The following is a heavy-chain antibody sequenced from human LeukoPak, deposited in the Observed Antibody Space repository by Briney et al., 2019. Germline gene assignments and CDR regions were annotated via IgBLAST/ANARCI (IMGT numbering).Heavy chain of an antibody. D-gene: IGHD2-21*02. CDR3: ASRRIIVVVTAIHFDY. CDR1: GGSISSSSYY. J-gene: IGHJ4*02. V-gene: IGHV4-39*07. Sequence: PSETLSLTCTVSGGSISSSSYYWGWIRQPPGKGLEWIGSIYYSGSTYYNPSLKSRVTISVDTSKNQFSLKLSSVTAADTAVYYCASRRIIVVVTAIHFDYWGQGTLVTVSS. CDR2: IYYSGST.